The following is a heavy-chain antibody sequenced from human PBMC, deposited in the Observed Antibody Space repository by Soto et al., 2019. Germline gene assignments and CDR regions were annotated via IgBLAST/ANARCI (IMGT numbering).Heavy chain of an antibody. D-gene: IGHD6-19*01. J-gene: IGHJ4*02. Sequence: GGSLRLSCTASGFTFGDYAMSWFRQAPGKGLEWVGFIRSKAYGGTTEYDASVKGRFTISRDDSKSIAYLQMNSLKTEDTAVYYCTRVTWLDHGQLHSYYLDYWAQGTLDTVSS. CDR1: GFTFGDYA. CDR3: TRVTWLDHGQLHSYYLDY. V-gene: IGHV3-49*03. CDR2: IRSKAYGGTT.